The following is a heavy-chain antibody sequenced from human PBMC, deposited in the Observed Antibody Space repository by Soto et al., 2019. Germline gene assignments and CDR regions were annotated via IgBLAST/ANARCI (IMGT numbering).Heavy chain of an antibody. CDR2: ISSNGGST. D-gene: IGHD3-3*01. V-gene: IGHV3-64*01. CDR1: GFTFSSYA. CDR3: ARDLAIQSRYDFWSGYWTYYMDV. J-gene: IGHJ6*03. Sequence: EVQLVESGGGLVQPGGSLRLSCAASGFTFSSYAMHWVRQAPGKGLEYVSAISSNGGSTYYANSVKGRFTISRDNSKNTLYLQMGSLRAEDMAVYYCARDLAIQSRYDFWSGYWTYYMDVWGKGTTVTVSS.